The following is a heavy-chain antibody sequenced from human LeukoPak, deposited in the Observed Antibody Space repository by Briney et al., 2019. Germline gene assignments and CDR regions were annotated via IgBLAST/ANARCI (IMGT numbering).Heavy chain of an antibody. CDR1: GGSISSSSYY. CDR3: ARLALNYYDSSGYWVDY. Sequence: PSETLSLTYTVSGGSISSSSYYWGWIRQPPGKGLEWIGSIYYSGSTYYNPSLKSRVTISVDTLKNQFSLKLSSVTAADTAVYYCARLALNYYDSSGYWVDYWGQGTLVTVSS. CDR2: IYYSGST. D-gene: IGHD3-22*01. V-gene: IGHV4-39*01. J-gene: IGHJ4*02.